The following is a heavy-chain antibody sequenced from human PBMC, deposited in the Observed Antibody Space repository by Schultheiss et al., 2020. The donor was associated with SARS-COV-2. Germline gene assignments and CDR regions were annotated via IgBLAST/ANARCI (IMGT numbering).Heavy chain of an antibody. V-gene: IGHV4-39*07. D-gene: IGHD6-13*01. CDR3: ARDQAAAVASWFDP. CDR2: IYHSGST. Sequence: SETLSLTCTVSGGSISSSSYYWGWIRQPPGKGLEWIGSIYHSGSTYYNPSLKSRVTISVDTSKNQFSLKLSSVTAADTAVYYCARDQAAAVASWFDPWGQGTLVTVSS. J-gene: IGHJ5*02. CDR1: GGSISSSSYY.